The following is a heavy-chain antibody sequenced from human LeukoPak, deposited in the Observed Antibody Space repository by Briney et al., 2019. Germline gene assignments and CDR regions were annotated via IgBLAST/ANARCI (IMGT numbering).Heavy chain of an antibody. Sequence: PSETLSLTCTFPVGSITSSSYYGGGIRQPPGKGLEWIGSIYYSGSTYYNPSLKSRVTISVDTSKNQFSLKLSSVTAADTAVYYCIGSSSWYDYWGQGTLVTVSS. V-gene: IGHV4-39*01. J-gene: IGHJ4*02. D-gene: IGHD6-13*01. CDR3: IGSSSWYDY. CDR2: IYYSGST. CDR1: VGSITSSSYY.